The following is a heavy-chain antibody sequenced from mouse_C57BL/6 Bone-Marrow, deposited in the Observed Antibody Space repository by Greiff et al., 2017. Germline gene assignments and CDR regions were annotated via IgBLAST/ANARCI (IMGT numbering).Heavy chain of an antibody. CDR3: ASGDYDDAMDH. J-gene: IGHJ4*01. CDR2: INPSNGGT. V-gene: IGHV1-53*01. Sequence: QVQLQQSGTELVKPVASVQLSCKASGYTFPSYWMHWVKQRPGQGLEWIGNINPSNGGTNYNEKFKSKATLTVDKSSSTAYMQLSSLTSEDSAVYYGASGDYDDAMDHWGQGTPAIVSS. CDR1: GYTFPSYW. D-gene: IGHD2-4*01.